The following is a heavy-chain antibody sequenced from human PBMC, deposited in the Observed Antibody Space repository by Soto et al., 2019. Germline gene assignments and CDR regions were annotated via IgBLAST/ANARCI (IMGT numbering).Heavy chain of an antibody. V-gene: IGHV4-4*07. CDR2: IYSSGTT. D-gene: IGHD6-13*01. J-gene: IGHJ6*02. CDR3: TRAGIAGYYYALDV. Sequence: SETLSLTCTVSAGSISTHYWSWIRQPAGKGLEWIGRIYSSGTTNYNPSLKSRVTMSVDPSKNQFSLRLSSVTAADTAVYYCTRAGIAGYYYALDVWGQGTTVTVSS. CDR1: AGSISTHY.